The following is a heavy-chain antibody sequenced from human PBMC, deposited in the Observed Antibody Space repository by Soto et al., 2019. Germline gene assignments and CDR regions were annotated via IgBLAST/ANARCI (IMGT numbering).Heavy chain of an antibody. CDR3: ARVDSGAFDL. D-gene: IGHD6-25*01. V-gene: IGHV3-74*01. CDR2: IHSDGSST. J-gene: IGHJ3*01. CDR1: GFTFSYYW. Sequence: EVQLVESEGGLVQPGGSLRLSCAASGFTFSYYWMHWVRQAPGQGLVWVSRIHSDGSSTTYADSVKGRFTISRDNSKNKLYLQMNSLRAEDTAVYYCARVDSGAFDLWGQGTMVTVSS.